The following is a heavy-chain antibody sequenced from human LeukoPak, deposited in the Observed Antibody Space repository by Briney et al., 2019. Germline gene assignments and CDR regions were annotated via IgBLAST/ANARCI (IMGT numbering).Heavy chain of an antibody. Sequence: SETLSLTCTVSGGSISSGDYYWSWIRQPPGKGLEWIGYIYHSGSTYYNPSLKSRVTISVDRSKNQFSLKLSSVTAADTAVYYCARGARLREAPYYFDYWGQGTLVTVSS. V-gene: IGHV4-30-2*01. J-gene: IGHJ4*02. CDR2: IYHSGST. CDR1: GGSISSGDYY. D-gene: IGHD4-17*01. CDR3: ARGARLREAPYYFDY.